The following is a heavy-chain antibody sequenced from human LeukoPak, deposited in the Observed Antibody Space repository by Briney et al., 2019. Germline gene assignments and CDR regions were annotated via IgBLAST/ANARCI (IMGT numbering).Heavy chain of an antibody. Sequence: PSETLSLTCAVYGGSFSGYYWSWIRQPPGKGLERIGYIYYSGSTNYNPSLKSRVTISVDTSKNQFSLKLSSVTAADTAVYYCARRFAVAGLYYFDYWGQGTLVTVSS. V-gene: IGHV4-59*08. CDR2: IYYSGST. J-gene: IGHJ4*02. CDR3: ARRFAVAGLYYFDY. D-gene: IGHD6-19*01. CDR1: GGSFSGYY.